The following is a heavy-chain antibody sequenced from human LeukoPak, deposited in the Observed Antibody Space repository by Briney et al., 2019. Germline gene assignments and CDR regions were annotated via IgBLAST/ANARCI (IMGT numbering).Heavy chain of an antibody. D-gene: IGHD1-1*01. CDR3: ARAGDSALFEYYYYYMDV. V-gene: IGHV4-39*07. J-gene: IGHJ6*03. CDR2: IYYSGST. CDR1: GGSISSSSYY. Sequence: PSETLSLTCTVSGGSISSSSYYWGWIRQPPGKGLEWIGSIYYSGSTYYNPSPKSRVTISVDTSKNQFSLKLSSVTAADTAVYYCARAGDSALFEYYYYYMDVWGKGTTVTVSS.